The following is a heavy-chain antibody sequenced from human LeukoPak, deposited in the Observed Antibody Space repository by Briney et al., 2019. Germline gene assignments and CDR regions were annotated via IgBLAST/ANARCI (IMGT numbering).Heavy chain of an antibody. CDR2: INWNGGST. CDR1: GFTFDDYG. Sequence: GGSLRLSCAASGFTFDDYGMSWVRQAPGKGLEWVSGINWNGGSTGYADSVKGRFTISRDNAKNSLYLQMNSLRAEDTAVYYCAKDREGGWYFWGYFDYWGQGTLVTVSS. D-gene: IGHD6-19*01. CDR3: AKDREGGWYFWGYFDY. J-gene: IGHJ4*02. V-gene: IGHV3-20*04.